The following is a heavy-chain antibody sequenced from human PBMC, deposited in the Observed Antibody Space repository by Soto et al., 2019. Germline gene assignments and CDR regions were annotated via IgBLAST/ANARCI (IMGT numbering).Heavy chain of an antibody. D-gene: IGHD4-17*01. CDR3: ARGMTTVISRPLGY. V-gene: IGHV3-74*01. CDR2: MNSDGGDT. J-gene: IGHJ4*02. CDR1: GFTFSWPW. Sequence: EVQLVESGGGLVQPGGSLRLSCAASGFTFSWPWMHWVRQAPGKGLMWVARMNSDGGDTSYADSVKGRLNSSRDNAKNTLYLQISSLTTEDTAVYYRARGMTTVISRPLGYWGQGTLVTVSS.